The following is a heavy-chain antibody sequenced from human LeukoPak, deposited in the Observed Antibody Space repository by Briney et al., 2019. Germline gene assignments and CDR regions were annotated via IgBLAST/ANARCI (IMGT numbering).Heavy chain of an antibody. Sequence: PGGSLRLSCAASGFTFSSYAMHWVRQAPGKGLEWVAVISYDGSNKYYADPVKGRFTISRDNSKNTLYLQMSSLRAEDTAVYYCARDGDYGDYAGRQSPSPFDYWGQGTLVTVSS. J-gene: IGHJ4*02. CDR1: GFTFSSYA. CDR3: ARDGDYGDYAGRQSPSPFDY. V-gene: IGHV3-30-3*01. D-gene: IGHD4-17*01. CDR2: ISYDGSNK.